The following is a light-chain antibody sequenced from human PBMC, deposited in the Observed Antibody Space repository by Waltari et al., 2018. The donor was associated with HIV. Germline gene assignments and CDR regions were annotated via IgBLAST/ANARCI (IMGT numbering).Light chain of an antibody. Sequence: QAGPTQPPSVCGVLGPTVTLTCTGTENNVGNHGQIRLQHNRGHPPTLLSNRNNERPSGVSQRFSTSRSGITASLTITGLQPEDEADYYCSAWDSSLSGGVFGEGTQLTVL. V-gene: IGLV10-54*04. CDR2: RNN. CDR1: ENNVGNHG. J-gene: IGLJ3*02. CDR3: SAWDSSLSGGV.